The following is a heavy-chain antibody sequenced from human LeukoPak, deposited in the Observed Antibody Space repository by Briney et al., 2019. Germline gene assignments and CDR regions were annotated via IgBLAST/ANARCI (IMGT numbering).Heavy chain of an antibody. Sequence: ASVRVSCRASGYTFTSYDINWVRQAPGKGLEWMGGFDPEDGETIYAQKFQGRVTMTEDTSTDTAYMELSSLRSEDTAVYYCAVLVGATFAFDIWGQGTMVTVSS. CDR3: AVLVGATFAFDI. J-gene: IGHJ3*02. V-gene: IGHV1-24*01. CDR2: FDPEDGET. CDR1: GYTFTSYD. D-gene: IGHD1-26*01.